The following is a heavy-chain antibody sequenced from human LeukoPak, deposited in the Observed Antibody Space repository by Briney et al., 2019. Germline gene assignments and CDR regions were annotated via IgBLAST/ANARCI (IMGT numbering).Heavy chain of an antibody. J-gene: IGHJ6*02. CDR2: SYYSGST. V-gene: IGHV4-59*01. CDR3: ATLGIAAAGYYYGMDV. CDR1: GGSISSYY. Sequence: SETLSLTCTVSGGSISSYYWTWIRQPPGKTLEWIGYSYYSGSTKYNPSLKSRVTIPVDTSNNQFSLNLRSVTAADTAVYYCATLGIAAAGYYYGMDVWGQGTTVTVSS. D-gene: IGHD6-13*01.